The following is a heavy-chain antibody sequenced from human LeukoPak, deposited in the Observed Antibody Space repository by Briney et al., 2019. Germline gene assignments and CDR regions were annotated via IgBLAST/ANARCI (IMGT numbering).Heavy chain of an antibody. CDR1: GGSISSSSYY. V-gene: IGHV4-39*01. CDR3: ARRNRQPNIVVVLAAIPVGSGRGFDY. CDR2: IYYSGST. D-gene: IGHD2-2*02. J-gene: IGHJ4*02. Sequence: KTSETLSLTCTVAGGSISSSSYYWGWIRQPPGKGLEWIGSIYYSGSTYYNPSLKSRVTISVDTSKNQFSLKLSSVTAADTAVYYCARRNRQPNIVVVLAAIPVGSGRGFDYWGQGTLVTVSS.